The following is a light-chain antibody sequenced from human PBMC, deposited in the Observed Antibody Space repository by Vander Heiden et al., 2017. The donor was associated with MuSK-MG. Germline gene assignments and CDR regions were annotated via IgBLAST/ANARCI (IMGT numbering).Light chain of an antibody. CDR2: LGS. CDR3: MQYLQTPT. V-gene: IGKV2-28*01. J-gene: IGKJ1*01. CDR1: QSLLHSNGYTY. Sequence: DIVMTHSPLSLPVTPGEPPSISGRSSQSLLHSNGYTYLDWYLQKPGQSPQLLIYLGSKRASGVPDRVSGSGSGTDFTLKSSRVEAEDVGVYYCMQYLQTPTFGQGTKVEIK.